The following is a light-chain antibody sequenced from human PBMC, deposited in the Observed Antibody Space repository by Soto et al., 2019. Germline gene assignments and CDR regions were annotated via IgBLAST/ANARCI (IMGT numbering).Light chain of an antibody. CDR1: QSISSW. J-gene: IGKJ1*01. Sequence: DIQMTQSPSTLSASVGDRVTITCRASQSISSWLAWYQQKPGKAPKLLIYDASSLESGVPSRFSGSGSGTEFTLTISSLQPDDFATYYCQQYNGFGQGTKVEIK. V-gene: IGKV1-5*01. CDR2: DAS. CDR3: QQYNG.